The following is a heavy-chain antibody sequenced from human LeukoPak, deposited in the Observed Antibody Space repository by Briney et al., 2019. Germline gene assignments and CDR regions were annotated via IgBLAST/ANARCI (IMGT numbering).Heavy chain of an antibody. J-gene: IGHJ4*02. CDR2: IIPILNIP. V-gene: IGHV1-69*04. D-gene: IGHD3-22*01. CDR3: ARDDDRAREIDY. CDR1: RDTFSKYA. Sequence: SVKVSCKASRDTFSKYAISWVRQAPGQGLEWMGRIIPILNIPHYAQKFQGRVTIAADKSTSTAYMELSSLRSEDTAMYYCARDDDRAREIDYWGQGTLVTVSS.